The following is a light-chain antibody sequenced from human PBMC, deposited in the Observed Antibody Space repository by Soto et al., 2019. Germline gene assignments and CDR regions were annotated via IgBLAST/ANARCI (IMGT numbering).Light chain of an antibody. V-gene: IGLV2-14*01. CDR3: SSYISSSTYV. CDR2: DVS. Sequence: QSVLTQPASVSGSPGQSITISCIGTSSDIGRYNYVSWYQQYPAKAPKFIIYDVSNRPSGVSNRFSGSKSGNTASLTISGLQAEDEADYYCSSYISSSTYVFGTGTKVTVL. CDR1: SSDIGRYNY. J-gene: IGLJ1*01.